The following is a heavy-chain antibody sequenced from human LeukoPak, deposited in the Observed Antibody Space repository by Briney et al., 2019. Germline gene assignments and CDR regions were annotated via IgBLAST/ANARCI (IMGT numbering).Heavy chain of an antibody. J-gene: IGHJ3*02. CDR2: FYYSGST. CDR3: ARAGPGNTFDI. Sequence: SETLSLTCTVSGGSITSYYWSWIRQPPGKGLGWIGYFYYSGSTYYNPSLQSRVTISVDTSKNQFSLKLSSVTAADTAVYYCARAGPGNTFDIWGQGTMVTVSS. CDR1: GGSITSYY. D-gene: IGHD3-10*01. V-gene: IGHV4-59*01.